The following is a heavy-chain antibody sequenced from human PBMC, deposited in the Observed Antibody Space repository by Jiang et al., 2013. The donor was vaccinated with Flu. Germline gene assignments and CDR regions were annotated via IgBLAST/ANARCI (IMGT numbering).Heavy chain of an antibody. Sequence: CKTSGGTFNTYTFSWVRQAPGQGLEWMGRLVPILGTPNYAQKFQGRVTITADTSTSTAYIEVSSLRSDDTAVYYCARSPPAVAVDAYDIWGQGTVVTVSS. V-gene: IGHV1-69*08. J-gene: IGHJ3*02. CDR1: GGTFNTYT. CDR3: ARSPPAVAVDAYDI. D-gene: IGHD6-19*01. CDR2: LVPILGTP.